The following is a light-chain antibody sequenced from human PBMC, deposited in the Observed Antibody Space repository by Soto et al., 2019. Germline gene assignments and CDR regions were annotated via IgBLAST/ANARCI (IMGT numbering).Light chain of an antibody. Sequence: QSVLTQPPSASGTPGQRVTISCSGSSSNIGSNPVNWYQQLPVTAPKLLIYSNNQRPSGVPARFSGSKSGTSASLAISGLQPEDEADYYCAAWGDSRNGFVFGTGTKVTVL. CDR3: AAWGDSRNGFV. CDR2: SNN. V-gene: IGLV1-44*01. CDR1: SSNIGSNP. J-gene: IGLJ1*01.